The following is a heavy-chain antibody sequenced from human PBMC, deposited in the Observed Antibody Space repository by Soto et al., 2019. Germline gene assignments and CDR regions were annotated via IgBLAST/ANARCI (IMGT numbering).Heavy chain of an antibody. CDR3: ATQRVAVAGLGLS. J-gene: IGHJ5*02. D-gene: IGHD6-19*01. V-gene: IGHV4-61*01. CDR1: GDSVTSATYY. CDR2: IYYTGKT. Sequence: SETLSLTCTVSGDSVTSATYYWSWIRQPPGSGPEWMGYIYYTGKTKFNPSLETRITMSVDTSKNQFFLKLTSVTAADTAVYFCATQRVAVAGLGLSWGQGTLVTVSS.